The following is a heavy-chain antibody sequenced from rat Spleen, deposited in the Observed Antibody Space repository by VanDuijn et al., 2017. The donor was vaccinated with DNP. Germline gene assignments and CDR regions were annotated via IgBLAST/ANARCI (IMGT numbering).Heavy chain of an antibody. V-gene: IGHV2-41*01. CDR1: GFSLTSYH. Sequence: QVQLKESGPGLMQPSQTLSLTCIVSGFSLTSYHVHWVRQSPGKGLEWMAVIWSGGGTRYNSALKSRLSISKDTSKSQVFLNMNSLQTEDTATYYCARDENGYIYYWFAYWGQGTLVTVSS. CDR3: ARDENGYIYYWFAY. J-gene: IGHJ3*01. CDR2: IWSGGGT. D-gene: IGHD4-6*01.